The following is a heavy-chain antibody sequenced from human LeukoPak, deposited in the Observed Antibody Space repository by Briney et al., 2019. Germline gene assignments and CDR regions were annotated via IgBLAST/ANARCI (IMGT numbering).Heavy chain of an antibody. J-gene: IGHJ4*02. CDR2: ISSSGSTI. CDR3: ARDFKSGYVDS. V-gene: IGHV3-48*03. CDR1: GFTFSSYE. Sequence: GGSLRLSCAASGFTFSSYEMNWVRRAPGKGLEWVSYISSSGSTIYYADSVKGRFTISRDNAKNSLYLQMNSLRAEDTAVFYCARDFKSGYVDSWGQGTLVTVSS. D-gene: IGHD3-3*01.